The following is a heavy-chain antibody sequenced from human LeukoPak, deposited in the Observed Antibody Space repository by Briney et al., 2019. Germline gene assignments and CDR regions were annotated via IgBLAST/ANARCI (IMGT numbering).Heavy chain of an antibody. Sequence: GGSLRLSCAASGFTFSSYSMNWVRQAPGKGLEWVSVIYSGGSTYYADSVKGRFTISRDNSKNTLYLQMNSLRAEDTAVYYCAKSSSVAGSYFDYWGQGTLVTVSS. J-gene: IGHJ4*02. CDR2: IYSGGST. V-gene: IGHV3-66*01. D-gene: IGHD6-19*01. CDR3: AKSSSVAGSYFDY. CDR1: GFTFSSYS.